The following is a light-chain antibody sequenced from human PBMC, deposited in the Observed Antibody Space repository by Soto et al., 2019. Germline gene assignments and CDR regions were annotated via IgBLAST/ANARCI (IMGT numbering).Light chain of an antibody. CDR2: SNN. V-gene: IGLV1-44*01. CDR3: AAWDDSLNGRVV. Sequence: QPVLTQPPSASGTPGQRVTISCSGSSSNIGSHTVNWYQQLPGTAPKLLIYSNNQRPSGVPDRFSGSKSGTSASLAISGLQSEDEADYYCAAWDDSLNGRVVFGGGTNLTVL. J-gene: IGLJ2*01. CDR1: SSNIGSHT.